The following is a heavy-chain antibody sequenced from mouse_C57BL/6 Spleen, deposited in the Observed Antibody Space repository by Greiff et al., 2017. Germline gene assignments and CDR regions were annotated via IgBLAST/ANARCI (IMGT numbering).Heavy chain of an antibody. D-gene: IGHD1-1*01. CDR3: AKAEIRTTVVAHWYFDV. V-gene: IGHV1-54*01. CDR1: GYAFTNYL. Sequence: QVQLKESGAELVRPGTSVKVSCKASGYAFTNYLIEWVKQRPGQGLEWIGVINPGSGGTNYNEQFKGKETMTADKSSDTAYMQLSSLTAEDSPVYYCAKAEIRTTVVAHWYFDVWGTGTTVTVSS. CDR2: INPGSGGT. J-gene: IGHJ1*03.